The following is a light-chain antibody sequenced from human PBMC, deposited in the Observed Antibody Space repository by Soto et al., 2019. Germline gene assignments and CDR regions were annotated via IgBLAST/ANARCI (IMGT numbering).Light chain of an antibody. J-gene: IGKJ5*01. CDR1: RDIDKF. Sequence: DIQMTQSPASLSASVGDRVTITCQASRDIDKFLNWYQQKPGKAPKLLIDDASNLATGVPSRFTGSGSGTQFTINVSSLEPEDVAMYYCQQYDVLPFTFGQGKR. CDR2: DAS. V-gene: IGKV1-33*01. CDR3: QQYDVLPFT.